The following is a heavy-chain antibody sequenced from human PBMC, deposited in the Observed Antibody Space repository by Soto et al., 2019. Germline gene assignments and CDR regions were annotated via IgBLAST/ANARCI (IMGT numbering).Heavy chain of an antibody. Sequence: PGGSLRLSCAASGFPFSSYDMHWVRQAPGKGLEWVALISYDGSRTSYSDSVKGRFTISRDNSKNTLFLQMDNLRPDDTAVYYCPKEQGFEQLWVLDSWGQGTLVTVS. CDR1: GFPFSSYD. D-gene: IGHD1-1*01. J-gene: IGHJ5*01. V-gene: IGHV3-30*18. CDR3: PKEQGFEQLWVLDS. CDR2: ISYDGSRT.